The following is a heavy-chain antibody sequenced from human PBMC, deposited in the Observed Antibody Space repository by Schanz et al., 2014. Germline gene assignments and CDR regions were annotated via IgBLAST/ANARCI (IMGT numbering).Heavy chain of an antibody. J-gene: IGHJ5*02. Sequence: EVQLLESGGGLVQPGGSLRLSCAASGFTFSSYAMSWVRQAPGKGLEWVANIKRDGSEKNYLDSVKGRFTISRDNSKSTLYVEMNSLRVEDTAVYYCARPALWFGDNCFDPWGQGTLVTVSS. CDR3: ARPALWFGDNCFDP. V-gene: IGHV3-7*04. CDR1: GFTFSSYA. CDR2: IKRDGSEK. D-gene: IGHD3-10*01.